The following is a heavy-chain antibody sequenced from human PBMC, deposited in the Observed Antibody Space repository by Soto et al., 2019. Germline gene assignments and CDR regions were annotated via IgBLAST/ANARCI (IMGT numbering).Heavy chain of an antibody. CDR2: TYQSGSA. Sequence: QLQLQESGSGLVKPSQTLSLTCTVSGGSITSGGYSWPWIRQSPGKGLEWIGYTYQSGSAYYNPSLKSRVTISVDRSKNQFSLNLTAVTAADTAVYYCARDYYGMDVWGQGTTVTVSS. V-gene: IGHV4-30-2*06. J-gene: IGHJ6*02. CDR1: GGSITSGGYS. CDR3: ARDYYGMDV.